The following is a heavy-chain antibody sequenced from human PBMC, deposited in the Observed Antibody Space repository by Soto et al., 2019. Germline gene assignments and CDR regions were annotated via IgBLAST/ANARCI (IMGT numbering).Heavy chain of an antibody. Sequence: GGSLRLSCAASGFTFSSYGMHWVRQAPGKGLEWVAVIWYDGSNKYYADSVKGRFTISRDNSKNTLYLQMNSLRAEDTAVYYCARDDYYDFWSGYPNWFDPWGQGTLVTVSS. CDR2: IWYDGSNK. CDR1: GFTFSSYG. CDR3: ARDDYYDFWSGYPNWFDP. J-gene: IGHJ5*02. D-gene: IGHD3-3*01. V-gene: IGHV3-33*01.